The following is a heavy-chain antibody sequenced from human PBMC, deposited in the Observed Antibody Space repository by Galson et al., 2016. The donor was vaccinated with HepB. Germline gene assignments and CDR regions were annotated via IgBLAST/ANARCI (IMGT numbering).Heavy chain of an antibody. CDR2: IWSDGNTK. V-gene: IGHV3-33*01. D-gene: IGHD3-16*01. J-gene: IGHJ4*02. CDR1: GLTFSRDG. Sequence: SLRLSCAASGLTFSRDGMHWVRQPPGKGLEWVAVIWSDGNTKFYADSVKGRFTISRDNSKNTLFLQMNSLRAEDTAVYYCARAHTMMLNYFDSWGQGTLVTVSS. CDR3: ARAHTMMLNYFDS.